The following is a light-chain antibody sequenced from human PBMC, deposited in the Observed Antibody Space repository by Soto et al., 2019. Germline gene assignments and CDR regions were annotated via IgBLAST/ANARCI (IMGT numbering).Light chain of an antibody. J-gene: IGKJ4*01. Sequence: IVMTQSPATLSVSPGERATLSCRASQSVSSNLAWYQQKPGQALRLLIYGASTRATGVPARFSGSGSGTEFTLTISSLQSEDFAVYYCQQYNSWPLTFGGGTKVDI. V-gene: IGKV3-15*01. CDR1: QSVSSN. CDR3: QQYNSWPLT. CDR2: GAS.